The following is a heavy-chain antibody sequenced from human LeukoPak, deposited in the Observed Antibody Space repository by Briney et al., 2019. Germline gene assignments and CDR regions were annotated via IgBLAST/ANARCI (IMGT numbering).Heavy chain of an antibody. CDR3: ARGMHYDFWSGYYRRQNWFDP. CDR2: INHSGST. V-gene: IGHV4-34*01. CDR1: GGSFSGYY. J-gene: IGHJ5*02. D-gene: IGHD3-3*01. Sequence: PSETLSLTCAVYGGSFSGYYWSWIRQPPGKGLEWTGEINHSGSTNYNPSLKSRVTISVDTSKNQFSLKLSSVTAADTAVYYCARGMHYDFWSGYYRRQNWFDPWGQGTLVTVSS.